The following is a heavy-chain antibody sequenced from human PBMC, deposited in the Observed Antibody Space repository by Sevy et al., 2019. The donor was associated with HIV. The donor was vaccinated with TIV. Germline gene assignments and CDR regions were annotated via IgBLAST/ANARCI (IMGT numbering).Heavy chain of an antibody. CDR1: GGSITSLY. CDR2: IYYNGHI. J-gene: IGHJ4*02. V-gene: IGHV4-59*08. D-gene: IGHD1-26*01. Sequence: SETLSLTCTVSGGSITSLYWNWIRQPPGKGLEWIANIYYNGHINYNPSLKSRVTLSLDTSKNQFSLRLSSVTAADAAMYYCAGENAWGRGYSWGQGTLVTVST. CDR3: AGENAWGRGYS.